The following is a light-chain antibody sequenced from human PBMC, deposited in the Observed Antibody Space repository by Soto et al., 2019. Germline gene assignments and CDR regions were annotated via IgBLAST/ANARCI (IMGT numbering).Light chain of an antibody. CDR3: AAWDDSRNGVL. V-gene: IGLV1-44*01. Sequence: QSVRTQPPSASRTPGQRVTISCSGSSSSIGTHTVNWYQQLPETAPKLLIYSNNQRPSGVPDRFSGSKSGTSASLAISGLQSEDEADYYCAAWDDSRNGVLFGGGTKVTVL. CDR1: SSSIGTHT. CDR2: SNN. J-gene: IGLJ2*01.